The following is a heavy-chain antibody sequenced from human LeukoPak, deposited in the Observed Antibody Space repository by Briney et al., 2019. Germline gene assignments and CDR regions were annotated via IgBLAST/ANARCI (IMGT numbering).Heavy chain of an antibody. J-gene: IGHJ4*02. CDR3: ASSSSWYQFDY. CDR2: ISWNSGSI. D-gene: IGHD6-13*01. V-gene: IGHV3-9*01. CDR1: GFTFDDYA. Sequence: GGSLRLSCAASGFTFDDYAMHWVRQAPGKGLEWVSGISWNSGSIGYADSVKGRFTISRDNAKNSLYLQMNSLRAEDTALYYCASSSSWYQFDYWGQGTLVTVSS.